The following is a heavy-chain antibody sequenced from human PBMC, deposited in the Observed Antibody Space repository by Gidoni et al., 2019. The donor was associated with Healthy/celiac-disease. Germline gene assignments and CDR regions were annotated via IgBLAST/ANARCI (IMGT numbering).Heavy chain of an antibody. CDR3: ARDVPEDYDSSGYPHYFDY. V-gene: IGHV4-31*03. J-gene: IGHJ4*02. Sequence: QVQLQESGPGLVKPSQTLSLTCTVSGGSISSGCYSWSWIRQHPGKGLEWIGYIYYSGSTYYNPSLKSRVTISVDTSKNQFSLKLSSVTAADTAVYYCARDVPEDYDSSGYPHYFDYWGQGTLVTVSS. CDR2: IYYSGST. CDR1: GGSISSGCYS. D-gene: IGHD3-22*01.